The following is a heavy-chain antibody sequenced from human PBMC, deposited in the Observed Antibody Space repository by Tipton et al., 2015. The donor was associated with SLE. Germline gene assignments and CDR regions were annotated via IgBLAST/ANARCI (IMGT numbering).Heavy chain of an antibody. J-gene: IGHJ5*02. CDR2: IYHSGTT. V-gene: IGHV4-4*02. CDR1: GGSINSYNW. D-gene: IGHD2-2*01. Sequence: SLRLSCAVSGGSINSYNWWTWVRQPPGKGLEWIGEIYHSGTTYYNPSLESRVTISLDTSKNQFSLKLNSVTAADTAVYYCARSTDQNWFDPWGQGTLVTVSS. CDR3: ARSTDQNWFDP.